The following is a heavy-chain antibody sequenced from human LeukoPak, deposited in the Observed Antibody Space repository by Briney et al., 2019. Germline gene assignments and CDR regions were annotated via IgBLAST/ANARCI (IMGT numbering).Heavy chain of an antibody. D-gene: IGHD5-24*01. J-gene: IGHJ4*02. CDR2: IYHSGST. CDR3: ARVFRDGYNYNDY. V-gene: IGHV4-30-2*01. Sequence: PSETLSLTCAVSGGSISSGGYSWSWIRQPPGKGLEWIGYIYHSGSTYYNPSLKSRVTISVDRSKNQFSLKLSSVTAADTAVYYCARVFRDGYNYNDYWGQGTLVTVSS. CDR1: GGSISSGGYS.